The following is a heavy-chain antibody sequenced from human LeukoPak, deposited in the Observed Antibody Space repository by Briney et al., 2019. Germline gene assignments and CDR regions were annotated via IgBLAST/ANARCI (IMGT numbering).Heavy chain of an antibody. CDR2: IWYEGSNK. Sequence: PGRSLRLSCAASGFTFSSYGTHWVRQAPGKGLEWVAVIWYEGSNKYYADSVKGRFTISRDNSKNTLYLQMNSLRAEDTAVYYCARDIGDIVVVVAALDYWGQGTLVTVSS. V-gene: IGHV3-33*01. CDR1: GFTFSSYG. D-gene: IGHD2-15*01. CDR3: ARDIGDIVVVVAALDY. J-gene: IGHJ4*02.